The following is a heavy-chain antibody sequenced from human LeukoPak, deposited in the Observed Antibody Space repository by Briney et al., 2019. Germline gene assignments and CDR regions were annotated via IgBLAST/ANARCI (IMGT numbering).Heavy chain of an antibody. J-gene: IGHJ4*02. CDR3: ARGDVYSGSYYPSRPLYYFDY. Sequence: PSETLSLTCAVYGGSFSGYYWSWIRQPPGKGLEWIGEINHSGSTNYNPSLKSRVTISVDTSKNQFSLKLSSVTAADTAVYYCARGDVYSGSYYPSRPLYYFDYWGQGTLVTVSS. D-gene: IGHD1-26*01. CDR2: INHSGST. V-gene: IGHV4-34*01. CDR1: GGSFSGYY.